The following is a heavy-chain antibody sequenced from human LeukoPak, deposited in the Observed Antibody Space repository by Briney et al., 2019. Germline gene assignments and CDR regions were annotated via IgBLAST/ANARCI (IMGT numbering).Heavy chain of an antibody. J-gene: IGHJ4*02. D-gene: IGHD6-19*01. CDR1: GGSTRTSY. CDR2: VYYTGNT. V-gene: IGHV4-59*01. Sequence: SETLSLTCTVSGGSTRTSYWSWIRQSLGKGLEWIGYVYYTGNTNYNPSLESRVSISADTSKNQFSLNLSSVTAADTAVYYCTTASSWYRYYFDYWGQGVLVTVSS. CDR3: TTASSWYRYYFDY.